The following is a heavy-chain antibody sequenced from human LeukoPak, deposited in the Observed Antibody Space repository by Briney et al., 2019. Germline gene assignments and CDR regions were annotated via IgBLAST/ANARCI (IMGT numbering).Heavy chain of an antibody. J-gene: IGHJ4*02. CDR1: GFTFSSYW. D-gene: IGHD3-22*01. CDR2: INSDGSST. CDR3: AITYYYDSSGYPVN. V-gene: IGHV3-74*01. Sequence: PGGSLRLSCAASGFTFSSYWMHWVRQAPEKGLVWVSRINSDGSSTSYADSVKGRFTISRDNAKNTLYLQMNSLRAEDTAVYYCAITYYYDSSGYPVNWGQGTLVTVSS.